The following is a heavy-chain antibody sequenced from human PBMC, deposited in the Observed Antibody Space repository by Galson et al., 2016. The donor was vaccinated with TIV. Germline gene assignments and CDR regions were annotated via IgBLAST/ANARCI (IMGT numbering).Heavy chain of an antibody. CDR2: ISPNSGDT. J-gene: IGHJ3*01. D-gene: IGHD4-17*01. CDR1: GYTFSAYY. V-gene: IGHV1-2*02. CDR3: ARFVYGDYVDY. Sequence: QSGAEVKKPGASVKVSCKASGYTFSAYYMHWVRQAPGQGLEWMGWISPNSGDTNYPQKFQGRVTMTRDTSITTAYMELTTLTSDDTAVYYCARFVYGDYVDYWGQGTMVPVSS.